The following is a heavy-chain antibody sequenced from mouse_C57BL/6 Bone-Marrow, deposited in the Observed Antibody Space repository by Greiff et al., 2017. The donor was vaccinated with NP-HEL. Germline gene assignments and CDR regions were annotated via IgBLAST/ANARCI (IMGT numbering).Heavy chain of an antibody. Sequence: VQLQQSGAELVRPGTSVKVSCKASGYAFTNYLIEWVKQRPGQGLEWIGVINPVSGGTNYNEKFKGKATLTADKSSSTAYMQLSSLTSEDSAVYFCARRDGPAWFAYWGQGTLVTVSA. D-gene: IGHD2-3*01. CDR1: GYAFTNYL. CDR3: ARRDGPAWFAY. V-gene: IGHV1-54*01. J-gene: IGHJ3*01. CDR2: INPVSGGT.